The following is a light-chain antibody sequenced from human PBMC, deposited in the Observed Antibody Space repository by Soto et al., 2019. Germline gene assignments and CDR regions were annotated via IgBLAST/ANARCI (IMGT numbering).Light chain of an antibody. CDR2: GAS. CDR1: QSVSRNS. Sequence: EIVLTQSPGTLSLSPGERATLSCRASQSVSRNSLAWYQQQPGQAPRLLIYGASSRATDIPDRVSGSGSGTDFTLIVSRLEPEDFAMYFCQQYGTSPPTFGPGTKVDIK. CDR3: QQYGTSPPT. J-gene: IGKJ3*01. V-gene: IGKV3-20*01.